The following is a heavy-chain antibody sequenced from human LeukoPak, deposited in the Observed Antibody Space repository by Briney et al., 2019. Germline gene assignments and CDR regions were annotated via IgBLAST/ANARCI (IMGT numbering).Heavy chain of an antibody. V-gene: IGHV4-39*01. CDR1: GGSISSSSYY. CDR2: IYYSGST. J-gene: IGHJ4*02. CDR3: ARFYSSDWEVFDY. D-gene: IGHD6-19*01. Sequence: PSETLSLTCTVSGGSISSSSYYWGWIRQPPGKGLERIGNIYYSGSTYYNPSLKSRVTISVDTSKNQFSLKLTSVTAADTAVYYCARFYSSDWEVFDYRGQGTLVTVSS.